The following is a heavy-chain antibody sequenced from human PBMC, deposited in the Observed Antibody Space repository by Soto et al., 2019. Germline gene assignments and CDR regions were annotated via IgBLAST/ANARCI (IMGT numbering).Heavy chain of an antibody. Sequence: ASAKVSCKASGYTFTGYYMHCVRQAPGQGLEWMGWINPNSGGTNYAQKFQGWVTMTRDTSISTAYMELSRLRSDDTAVYYCTTDSYTTMKVVRFDYWGHGTLVTVSS. CDR1: GYTFTGYY. D-gene: IGHD3-22*01. CDR3: TTDSYTTMKVVRFDY. J-gene: IGHJ4*01. CDR2: INPNSGGT. V-gene: IGHV1-2*04.